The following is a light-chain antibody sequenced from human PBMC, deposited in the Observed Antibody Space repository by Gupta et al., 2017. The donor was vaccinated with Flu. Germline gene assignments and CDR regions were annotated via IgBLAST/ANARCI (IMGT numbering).Light chain of an antibody. CDR1: QLWDKY. CDR2: KNN. V-gene: IGLV3-1*01. CDR3: QTWDTGTAV. Sequence: SSALTQPPSVSVSPGPTASITCSGDQLWDKYACWYQQKPGQSPVLVIYKNNKPASATPGPFIGSNSGTTATLTIGGTQARAEDDYYCQTWDTGTAVFGGGTKLTVL. J-gene: IGLJ3*02.